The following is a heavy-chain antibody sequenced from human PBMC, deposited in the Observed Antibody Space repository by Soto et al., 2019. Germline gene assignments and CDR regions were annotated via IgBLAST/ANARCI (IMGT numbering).Heavy chain of an antibody. CDR1: GGAIYNGVYS. J-gene: IGHJ4*02. V-gene: IGHV4-30-2*01. CDR2: IYHSGST. CDR3: ASKRGNYLDY. D-gene: IGHD3-16*01. Sequence: SETLSLTXAVFGGAIYNGVYSWSWIRQPPGKGLEWTGYIYHSGSTYYNPSLKSRVTISVDTSRNQFSLKLSSVTAADTAVYYCASKRGNYLDYWGRGALVTVSS.